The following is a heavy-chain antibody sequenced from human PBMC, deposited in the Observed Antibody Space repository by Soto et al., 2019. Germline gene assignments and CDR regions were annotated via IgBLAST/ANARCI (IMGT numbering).Heavy chain of an antibody. J-gene: IGHJ4*02. Sequence: EVQLLDSGGGLVQPGGSLRLSCAASGFTFSAYAMTWDRQAPGKGLEWVSGISGSGGTTYYADSVKGRFTISRDNSKNTLYLQMNSLRAEDTAVYYCAKARVRMSEFYCTNGACYFDSWGQGTLVTVSS. CDR2: ISGSGGTT. CDR3: AKARVRMSEFYCTNGACYFDS. V-gene: IGHV3-23*01. CDR1: GFTFSAYA. D-gene: IGHD2-8*01.